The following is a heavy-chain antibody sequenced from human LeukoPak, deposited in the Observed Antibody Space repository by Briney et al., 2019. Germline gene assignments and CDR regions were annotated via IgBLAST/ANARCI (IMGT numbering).Heavy chain of an antibody. CDR1: GYRFTDYW. CDR2: IYPGDSDT. V-gene: IGHV5-51*01. Sequence: GESLKISCKGSGYRFTDYWIGWVRQLPGKGLEWMGIIYPGDSDTRYSPSFQGQVTISADKSINTAHLQWSSLKASDTAMYYCARGAAGTTPDYYYFGLDVWGQGTTVRVSS. J-gene: IGHJ6*02. D-gene: IGHD1-7*01. CDR3: ARGAAGTTPDYYYFGLDV.